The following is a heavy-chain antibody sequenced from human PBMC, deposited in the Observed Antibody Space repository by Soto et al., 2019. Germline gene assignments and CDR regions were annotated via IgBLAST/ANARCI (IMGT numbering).Heavy chain of an antibody. V-gene: IGHV4-38-2*01. CDR2: IYYGGTT. CDR3: ARGWYYFDV. Sequence: PSETLSLTCDVSVEPMTGGYYWGWIRQSPGKGLEWIGSIYYGGTTYYNPSLRSRLAISIDTSKNRFSLRLSSVTAADTALYYCARGWYYFDVWGQGSLVTVSS. J-gene: IGHJ4*02. CDR1: VEPMTGGYY. D-gene: IGHD2-15*01.